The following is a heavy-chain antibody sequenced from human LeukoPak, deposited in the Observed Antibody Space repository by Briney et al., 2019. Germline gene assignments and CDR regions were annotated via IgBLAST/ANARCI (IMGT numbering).Heavy chain of an antibody. CDR1: GYSFASYW. Sequence: GESLKISCKGSGYSFASYWIGWVRQMPGKGLEWMGIIYPGDSDTRYSPSFQSQVTISADKSISTAYLQWSSLKASDTAMYYCASSGYSYGYYMDVWGKGTTVTVSS. J-gene: IGHJ6*03. CDR3: ASSGYSYGYYMDV. D-gene: IGHD5-18*01. CDR2: IYPGDSDT. V-gene: IGHV5-51*01.